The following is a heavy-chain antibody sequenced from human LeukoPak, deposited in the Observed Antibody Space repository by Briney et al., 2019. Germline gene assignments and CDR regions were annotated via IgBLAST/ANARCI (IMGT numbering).Heavy chain of an antibody. J-gene: IGHJ6*03. Sequence: PSETLSLTCTVSGGSISSGSYYWSWIRQPAGKGLEWIGRIYTSGSTNYNPSLKSRVTISVDTSKNQFSLKLSSVTAADTAVYYCAREGTYYDFWSGYPGDYYYYMDVWGKGTTVTVSS. CDR2: IYTSGST. CDR1: GGSISSGSYY. V-gene: IGHV4-61*02. CDR3: AREGTYYDFWSGYPGDYYYYMDV. D-gene: IGHD3-3*01.